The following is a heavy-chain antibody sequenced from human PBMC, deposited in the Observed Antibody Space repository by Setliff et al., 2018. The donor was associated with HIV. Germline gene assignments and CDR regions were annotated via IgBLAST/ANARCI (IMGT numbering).Heavy chain of an antibody. V-gene: IGHV4-61*09. CDR3: ARARGSLGYINTFDL. J-gene: IGHJ4*02. Sequence: SETLSLTCTVSGGSISSSSYYWSWIRQPAGKGLEWIGHIYASDYTNYKPSLESRVTISIDTSKNQFSLNLNSVTAADTAVYYCARARGSLGYINTFDLWGQGSLVTVSS. CDR2: IYASDYT. D-gene: IGHD3-16*01. CDR1: GGSISSSSYY.